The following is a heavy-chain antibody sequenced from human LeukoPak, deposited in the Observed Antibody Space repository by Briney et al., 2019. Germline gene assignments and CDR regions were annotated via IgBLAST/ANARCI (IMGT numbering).Heavy chain of an antibody. CDR3: ARQHMGLQGVIKL. CDR1: GGSVSSGSYY. Sequence: PSEALSLTCTVSGGSVSSGSYYWSWIRQPPGKGLEWIGYIYYSGSTNYNPSLKSRVTISVDTSKNQFSLKLSSVTAADTAVYYCARQHMGLQGVIKLWGQGTLVAVSS. CDR2: IYYSGST. V-gene: IGHV4-61*01. D-gene: IGHD3-10*01. J-gene: IGHJ4*02.